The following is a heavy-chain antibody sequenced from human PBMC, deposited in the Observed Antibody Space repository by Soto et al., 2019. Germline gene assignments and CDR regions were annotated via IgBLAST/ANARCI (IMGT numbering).Heavy chain of an antibody. Sequence: SVKVSCKASGGTFSSYAISWVRQAPGQGLEWMGGIIPIFGTANYAQKFQGRVTITADKSTSTAYMELSSLRSEDTAVYYCARSYIEILRPDSDYYGMDVWGQGTTVTVSS. CDR1: GGTFSSYA. D-gene: IGHD2-15*01. J-gene: IGHJ6*02. V-gene: IGHV1-69*06. CDR2: IIPIFGTA. CDR3: ARSYIEILRPDSDYYGMDV.